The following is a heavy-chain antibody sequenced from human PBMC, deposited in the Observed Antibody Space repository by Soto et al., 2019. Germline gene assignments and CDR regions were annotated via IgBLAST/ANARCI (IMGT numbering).Heavy chain of an antibody. D-gene: IGHD6-6*01. CDR1: GGSISDFY. CDR3: ARVGGLAARTFDY. Sequence: SDTHSLTCTVSGGSISDFYWSWIRQPPGKGLEWIGYIYYSGSTNYNPSLKSRVTISVDTSKNQFSLNLRSMSPADTAVYYCARVGGLAARTFDYWGPGTLVSVSA. J-gene: IGHJ4*02. CDR2: IYYSGST. V-gene: IGHV4-59*01.